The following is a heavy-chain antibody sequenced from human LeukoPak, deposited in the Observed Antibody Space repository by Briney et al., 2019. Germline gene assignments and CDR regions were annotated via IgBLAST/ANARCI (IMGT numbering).Heavy chain of an antibody. J-gene: IGHJ5*02. CDR3: VRVPDVTARPCDT. CDR2: SSHTGDIT. Sequence: SETLSLTCAVYGGSFSGYYWTWIRQTPGRGYEWIGESSHTGDITGYNPSLKGRATISVDSSKKQFTLKVTSVTAADTGIYYCVRVPDVTARPCDTWGPGTVVTGSS. V-gene: IGHV4-34*01. CDR1: GGSFSGYY. D-gene: IGHD1-1*01.